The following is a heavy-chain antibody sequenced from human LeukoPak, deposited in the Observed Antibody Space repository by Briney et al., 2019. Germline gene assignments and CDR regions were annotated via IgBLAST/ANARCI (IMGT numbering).Heavy chain of an antibody. CDR2: NSYSGNT. V-gene: IGHV4-59*01. Sequence: SETLSLTCTVSDGSISSYYWSWIRQPPGKGLEWIGYNSYSGNTNYNPSLKSRVTISVDTSKNHFSLNLRSVTAADTAVYYCARVGSGSFDYWGQGTLVTVSS. CDR3: ARVGSGSFDY. J-gene: IGHJ4*02. D-gene: IGHD1-26*01. CDR1: DGSISSYY.